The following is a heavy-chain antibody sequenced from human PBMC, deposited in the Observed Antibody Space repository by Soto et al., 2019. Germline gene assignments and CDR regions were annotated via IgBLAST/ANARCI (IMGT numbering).Heavy chain of an antibody. J-gene: IGHJ4*02. CDR1: GFTVSSNY. Sequence: EVQLVESGGGLVQPGGSLRLSCAASGFTVSSNYMSWVRQAPGKGLEWVSVIYSGGSTYYADSVKGRSTISRDNSKNTLYLQMNSLRAEDTAVYYCARDVRLGELSYPGYWGQGTLVTVSS. CDR3: ARDVRLGELSYPGY. V-gene: IGHV3-66*01. D-gene: IGHD3-16*02. CDR2: IYSGGST.